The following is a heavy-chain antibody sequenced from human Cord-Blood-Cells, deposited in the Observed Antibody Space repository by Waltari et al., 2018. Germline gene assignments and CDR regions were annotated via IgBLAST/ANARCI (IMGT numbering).Heavy chain of an antibody. J-gene: IGHJ3*02. Sequence: EVQLVQSAAEAKNPGATVKIYCTVSGYTFTDYYMHWVQQAPGKGLEWMGLVDPEDGETIYAEKFQGRVTITADTSTDTAYMELSSLRSEDTAVYYCATPYDYGGLDAFDIWGQGTMVTVSS. CDR2: VDPEDGET. CDR3: ATPYDYGGLDAFDI. D-gene: IGHD4-17*01. V-gene: IGHV1-69-2*01. CDR1: GYTFTDYY.